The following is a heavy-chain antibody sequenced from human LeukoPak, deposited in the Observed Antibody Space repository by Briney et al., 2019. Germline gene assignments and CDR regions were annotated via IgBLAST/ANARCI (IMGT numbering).Heavy chain of an antibody. D-gene: IGHD6-19*01. CDR2: TYYRSKWYN. CDR1: GDSVSSNSAA. V-gene: IGHV6-1*01. Sequence: SQTLSLTCAISGDSVSSNSAAWNWIRQSPSRGLEWLGRTYYRSKWYNDYAVSVKSRITINPDTSKNQFSLQLNSVTPEDTAVYYCARDQNEEYSSGRFTYYYYGMDVWGQGTTVTVSS. CDR3: ARDQNEEYSSGRFTYYYYGMDV. J-gene: IGHJ6*02.